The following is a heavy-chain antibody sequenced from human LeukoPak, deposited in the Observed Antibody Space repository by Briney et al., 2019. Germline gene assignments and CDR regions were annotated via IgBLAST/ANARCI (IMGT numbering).Heavy chain of an antibody. D-gene: IGHD5-18*01. CDR3: ARDRWGYSYGGD. CDR1: GFTFSSYW. Sequence: GGSLRLSCAAPGFTFSSYWMSWVRQAPGKGLEWVANIKEDGRQKYYVGSVKGRFSISRDNAKNSLYLQMNSLRVEDTAVYYCARDRWGYSYGGDWGQGTLVTVSS. CDR2: IKEDGRQK. V-gene: IGHV3-7*01. J-gene: IGHJ4*02.